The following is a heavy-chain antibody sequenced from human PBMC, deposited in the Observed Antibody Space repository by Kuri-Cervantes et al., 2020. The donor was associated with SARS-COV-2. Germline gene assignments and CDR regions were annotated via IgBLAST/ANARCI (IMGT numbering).Heavy chain of an antibody. D-gene: IGHD1-1*01. CDR3: ASSGNWNDDFDY. V-gene: IGHV3-7*01. CDR1: AFTFSSHW. J-gene: IGHJ4*02. CDR2: IKQDGSEK. Sequence: GGSLRLSCAASAFTFSSHWMSWVRQAPGKGLEWVANIKQDGSEKYYVDSVKGRFTTSRDNAKNSLYLQMNSLRAEDTAIYYCASSGNWNDDFDYWGQGTLVTVSS.